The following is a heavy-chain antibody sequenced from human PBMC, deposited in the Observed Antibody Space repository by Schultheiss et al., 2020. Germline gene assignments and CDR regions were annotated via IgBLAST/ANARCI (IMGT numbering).Heavy chain of an antibody. D-gene: IGHD6-13*01. CDR2: ISSNGGST. CDR3: VSSNAGGAAAGNYYYGMDV. J-gene: IGHJ6*02. V-gene: IGHV3-64D*09. Sequence: GGSLRLSCTASGFTFSSYAMSWVRQAPGKGLEYVSAISSNGGSTYYADSVKGRFTISRDNSKNTLYLQMSSLRAEDTAVYYCVSSNAGGAAAGNYYYGMDVWGQGTTVTVSS. CDR1: GFTFSSYA.